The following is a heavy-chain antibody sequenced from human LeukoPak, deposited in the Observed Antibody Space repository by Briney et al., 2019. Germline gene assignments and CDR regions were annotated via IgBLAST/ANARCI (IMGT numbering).Heavy chain of an antibody. Sequence: GGSLRLSCAVSGFTFSSYSMNWVRQAPGKGLKWVSCITSSSSTIYYADSVKGRFTISRDNAKNSLYLQMNSLRAEDTAVYYCARDLYYSYYYIDVWGKGTTVTFSS. J-gene: IGHJ6*03. V-gene: IGHV3-48*01. CDR1: GFTFSSYS. CDR2: ITSSSSTI. CDR3: ARDLYYSYYYIDV.